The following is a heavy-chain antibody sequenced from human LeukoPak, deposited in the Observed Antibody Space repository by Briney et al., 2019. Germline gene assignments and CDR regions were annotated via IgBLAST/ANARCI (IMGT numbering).Heavy chain of an antibody. V-gene: IGHV3-30*02. CDR3: AKDPSGDGHYFDY. Sequence: GGSLRLSCEASGFTFSIYGIHWVRQAPGEGLEGVAFIRYDEINKYYADSVKGRFTVSRDNSKNMLYLQMNSLRAEDTAVYYCAKDPSGDGHYFDYWGQGTLVTVSS. CDR1: GFTFSIYG. D-gene: IGHD3-10*01. CDR2: IRYDEINK. J-gene: IGHJ4*02.